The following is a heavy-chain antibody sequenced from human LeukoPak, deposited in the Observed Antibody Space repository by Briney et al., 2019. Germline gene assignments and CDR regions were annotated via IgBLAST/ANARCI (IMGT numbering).Heavy chain of an antibody. D-gene: IGHD3-9*01. CDR1: GYIFTSYS. Sequence: ASVKVSCKASGYIFTSYSISWVRQAPGQGLEWMGWISAYNGDTNYVQKFQGRVTMTRDTSISTAYMELSRLTSDDTAVYYCASPGSSYDILTGPGYCDYWGQGTLVTVSS. CDR3: ASPGSSYDILTGPGYCDY. V-gene: IGHV1-18*01. CDR2: ISAYNGDT. J-gene: IGHJ4*02.